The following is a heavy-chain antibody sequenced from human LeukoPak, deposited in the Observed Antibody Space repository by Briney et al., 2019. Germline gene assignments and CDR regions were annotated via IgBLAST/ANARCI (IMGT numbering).Heavy chain of an antibody. V-gene: IGHV3-23*01. Sequence: GESLTLSCAASGVTFSSYAMSWVRQPPGKGLEWVSAISGGGGTTYYADSVKGRFTISRDNSKSMLYLQMNSLRAEDTAVYYCAKDVCGTTSRSGFDPWGQGTLVTVSS. J-gene: IGHJ5*02. D-gene: IGHD1-7*01. CDR2: ISGGGGTT. CDR3: AKDVCGTTSRSGFDP. CDR1: GVTFSSYA.